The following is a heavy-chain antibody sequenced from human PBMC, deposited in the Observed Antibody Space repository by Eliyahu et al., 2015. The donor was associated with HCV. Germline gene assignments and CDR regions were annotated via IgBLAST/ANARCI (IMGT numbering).Heavy chain of an antibody. CDR1: GXSXSSGGHY. J-gene: IGHJ6*02. CDR3: ARDNWNDNYYYYYGMDV. V-gene: IGHV4-31*03. Sequence: QVQLQESGPGLVKPSQTLSLXCTXSGXSXSSGGHYWSWIRQHPGKGLEWIGYIYYSGSTYYNPSLKSRVTISVDTSKNQFSLKLSSVTAADTAVYYCARDNWNDNYYYYYGMDVWGQGTTVTVSS. CDR2: IYYSGST. D-gene: IGHD1-20*01.